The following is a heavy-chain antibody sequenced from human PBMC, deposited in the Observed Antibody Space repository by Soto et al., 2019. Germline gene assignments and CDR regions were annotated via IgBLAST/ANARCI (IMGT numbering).Heavy chain of an antibody. CDR3: ARGSLIVLMVYAQYGMDV. D-gene: IGHD2-8*01. J-gene: IGHJ6*02. V-gene: IGHV4-34*01. Sequence: ETLSLTCAVYGGSFSGYYWSWIRQPPGKGLEWIGEINHSGSTNYNPSLESRVTISVDTSKNQFSLKLSSVTAADTAVYYCARGSLIVLMVYAQYGMDVWGQGTTVTVSS. CDR2: INHSGST. CDR1: GGSFSGYY.